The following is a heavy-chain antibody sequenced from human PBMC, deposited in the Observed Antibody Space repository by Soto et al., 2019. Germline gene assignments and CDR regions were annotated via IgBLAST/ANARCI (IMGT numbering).Heavy chain of an antibody. Sequence: QVQLVQSGAEVKEPGASVKVSCKASGYTFTNYPMHWVRQAPGQGLEWLGWISTGNSNTKCSQRFQGRVTITWDTSATTTYIEFTSLRSEDTAVYYCASGHCSGDCYSDYWGQGTLVTVSS. CDR3: ASGHCSGDCYSDY. J-gene: IGHJ4*02. D-gene: IGHD2-21*02. CDR2: ISTGNSNT. V-gene: IGHV1-3*04. CDR1: GYTFTNYP.